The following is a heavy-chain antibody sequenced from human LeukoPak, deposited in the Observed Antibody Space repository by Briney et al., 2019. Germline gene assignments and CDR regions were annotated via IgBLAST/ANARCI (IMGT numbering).Heavy chain of an antibody. CDR3: AVGVVAGNAFDI. Sequence: SGGSLRLSCAASGFPLSSYTMNWVRQAPGKGLEWVSSISSSSSYIYYADSVKGRFTISRDNAKNSLYLQMNSLRAEDTAVYYCAVGVVAGNAFDIWGQGTMVTVSS. D-gene: IGHD6-19*01. V-gene: IGHV3-21*01. CDR1: GFPLSSYT. J-gene: IGHJ3*02. CDR2: ISSSSSYI.